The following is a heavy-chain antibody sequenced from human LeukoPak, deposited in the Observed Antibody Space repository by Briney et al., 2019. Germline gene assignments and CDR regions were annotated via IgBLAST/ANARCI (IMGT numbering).Heavy chain of an antibody. CDR3: ARVNINNWHSCDY. CDR1: SGSISSNNW. V-gene: IGHV4-4*02. CDR2: IYHSGSP. J-gene: IGHJ4*02. Sequence: SETLSLTCAVSSGSISSNNWWGWVRQPPGKGLEWIGEIYHSGSPNYNPSLKSRVTISVVKSRNHFSLNLSSVTAADTAVYYCARVNINNWHSCDYWGQGTLVTVSS. D-gene: IGHD1-1*01.